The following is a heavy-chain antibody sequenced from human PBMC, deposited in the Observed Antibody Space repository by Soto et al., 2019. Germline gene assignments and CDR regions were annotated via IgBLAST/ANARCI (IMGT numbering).Heavy chain of an antibody. J-gene: IGHJ4*02. CDR3: ARGSTYYYDSSGYYIYYFDY. V-gene: IGHV3-7*03. Sequence: PWGSLRLSCAASAFTFSTYWMSWVRQAPGKGLEWVANIKQDGSEKYYVDSVKGRFTISRDNAKNSLYLQMNSLRAEDTAVYYCARGSTYYYDSSGYYIYYFDYWGQGTLVTVSS. CDR1: AFTFSTYW. D-gene: IGHD3-22*01. CDR2: IKQDGSEK.